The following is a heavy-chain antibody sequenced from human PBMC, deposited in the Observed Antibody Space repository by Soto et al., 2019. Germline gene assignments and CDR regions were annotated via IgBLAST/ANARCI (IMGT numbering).Heavy chain of an antibody. CDR2: ISYDGSIK. J-gene: IGHJ3*02. D-gene: IGHD1-20*01. V-gene: IGHV3-30*09. CDR3: ARVFDAFDI. CDR1: GFTFSSYA. Sequence: GEALKVSCAASGFTFSSYAMQLIRQAPGQGLEWVAVISYDGSIKYYADSVNLLFAISRDNSKNTLYLQMISQRLEVPSVYYCARVFDAFDIGAKGTLVTV.